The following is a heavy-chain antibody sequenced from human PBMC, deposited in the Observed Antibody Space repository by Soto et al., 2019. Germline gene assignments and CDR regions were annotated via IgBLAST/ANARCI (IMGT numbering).Heavy chain of an antibody. CDR1: GFTFGDYA. V-gene: IGHV3-49*03. Sequence: GGSLRLCCTASGFTFGDYAMSWFRQAPGKGLEWVGFIRSKAYGGTTEYAASVKGRFTISRDDSKSIAYLQMNSLKTEDTAVYYCTREEGSSWYYFDYWGQGTLVTVSS. CDR3: TREEGSSWYYFDY. CDR2: IRSKAYGGTT. D-gene: IGHD6-13*01. J-gene: IGHJ4*02.